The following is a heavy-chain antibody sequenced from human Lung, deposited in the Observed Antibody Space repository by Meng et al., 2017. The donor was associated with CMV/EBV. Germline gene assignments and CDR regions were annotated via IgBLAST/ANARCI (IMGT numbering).Heavy chain of an antibody. J-gene: IGHJ4*02. V-gene: IGHV1-2*02. D-gene: IGHD3-3*01. CDR1: GYRFSAHY. Sequence: SVXVSCKASGYRFSAHYMHWVRQAPGQGLEWMGWINPNNGGTKYAQKFQGRVTMTRDTSISTVYMELSRLRSEDTAVYFCVRDLFQCVDEWGQGTLVTVSS. CDR2: INPNNGGT. CDR3: VRDLFQCVDE.